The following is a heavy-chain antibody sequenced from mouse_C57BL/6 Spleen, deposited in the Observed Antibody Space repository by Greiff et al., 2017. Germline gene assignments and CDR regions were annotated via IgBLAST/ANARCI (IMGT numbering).Heavy chain of an antibody. J-gene: IGHJ2*01. V-gene: IGHV1-19*01. CDR1: GYTFTDYY. CDR2: INPYNGGT. CDR3: VPRELGRSFDY. D-gene: IGHD4-1*01. Sequence: SGPVLVKPGASVKMSCKASGYTFTDYYMNWVKQSHGKSLEWIGVINPYNGGTSYNQKFKGKATLTVDKSSSTAYMELNSLTSEDSAVYYCVPRELGRSFDYWGQGTTLTVSS.